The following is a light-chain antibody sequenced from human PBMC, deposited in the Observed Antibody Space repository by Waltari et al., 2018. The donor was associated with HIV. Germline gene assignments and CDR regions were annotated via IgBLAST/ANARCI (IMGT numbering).Light chain of an antibody. V-gene: IGKV3-20*01. CDR3: QQYGSS. CDR1: QSVSSSY. Sequence: EIVLTQSPGTLSLSPGERATLSCRASQSVSSSYLAWYHQKPGQAPRLLIYGASSRATSIPDRFSGSGSGTDFTLTISRLEPEECAVYYCQQYGSSFGGGTKVEIK. J-gene: IGKJ4*01. CDR2: GAS.